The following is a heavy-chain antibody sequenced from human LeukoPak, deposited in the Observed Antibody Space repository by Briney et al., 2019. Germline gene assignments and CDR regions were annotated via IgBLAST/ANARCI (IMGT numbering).Heavy chain of an antibody. CDR2: IYHSGST. V-gene: IGHV4-38-2*02. J-gene: IGHJ4*02. D-gene: IGHD6-19*01. CDR3: ARDPVLGSGRGYFDY. Sequence: SETLSLTCTVSGYSISSGYYWGWIRQPPGKGLEWIGSIYHSGSTYYNPSLKSRVTISVDTSKNQFSLKLSSVTAADTAVHYCARDPVLGSGRGYFDYWGQGTLVTVSS. CDR1: GYSISSGYY.